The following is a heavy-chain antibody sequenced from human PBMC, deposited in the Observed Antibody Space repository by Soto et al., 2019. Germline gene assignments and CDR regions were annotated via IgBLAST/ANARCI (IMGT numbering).Heavy chain of an antibody. Sequence: GGSLRLSCAASGFTFSSYSMNWVRQAPGKGLEWVSSISSSSSYIYYADSVKGRFTISRDNAKNSLYLQMNSLRAEDTAVYYCARDSFSSGANLRLYCSGGSCYSGSQRQYYFDYWGQGTLVTVSS. D-gene: IGHD2-15*01. J-gene: IGHJ4*02. CDR1: GFTFSSYS. V-gene: IGHV3-21*01. CDR3: ARDSFSSGANLRLYCSGGSCYSGSQRQYYFDY. CDR2: ISSSSSYI.